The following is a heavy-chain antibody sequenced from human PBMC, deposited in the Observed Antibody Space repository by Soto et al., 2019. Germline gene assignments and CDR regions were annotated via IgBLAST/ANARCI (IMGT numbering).Heavy chain of an antibody. D-gene: IGHD2-21*01. CDR2: ISYDGSNK. J-gene: IGHJ4*02. Sequence: GGSLRLSCAASGFTFSSYGMHWVRQAPGKGLEWVAVISYDGSNKYYADSVKGRFTISRDNSKNTLYLQMNSLRAEDTAVYYCAKDRGGGGEIDYWGQGTLVTV. CDR3: AKDRGGGGEIDY. CDR1: GFTFSSYG. V-gene: IGHV3-30*18.